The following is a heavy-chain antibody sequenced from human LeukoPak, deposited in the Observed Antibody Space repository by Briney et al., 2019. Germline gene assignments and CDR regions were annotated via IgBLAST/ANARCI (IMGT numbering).Heavy chain of an antibody. CDR3: ARDKYSGYDHLPSVGMDV. V-gene: IGHV3-7*01. CDR1: GFTFSSYW. J-gene: IGHJ6*02. CDR2: IKQDGSEK. Sequence: PGGSLRLSCAAFGFTFSSYWMSWVRQAPGKGLEWVANIKQDGSEKYYVDSVKGRFTISRDNAKNSLYLQMNSLRAEDTAVYYCARDKYSGYDHLPSVGMDVWGQGTTVTVSS. D-gene: IGHD5-12*01.